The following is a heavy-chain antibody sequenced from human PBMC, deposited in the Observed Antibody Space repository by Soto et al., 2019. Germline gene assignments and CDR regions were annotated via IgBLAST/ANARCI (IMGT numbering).Heavy chain of an antibody. CDR3: ARALDMFRGVMTERPFDY. CDR1: GDSISGGDYY. Sequence: PSETLSLTCTVSGDSISGGDYYWSWIRQPPGKGLEWIGYIYYSGSTYYNPSLKSRVTISLDTSKNQFSLKLSSVTAADTAVYYCARALDMFRGVMTERPFDYWGQGTLVTVSS. J-gene: IGHJ4*02. D-gene: IGHD3-10*01. V-gene: IGHV4-30-4*01. CDR2: IYYSGST.